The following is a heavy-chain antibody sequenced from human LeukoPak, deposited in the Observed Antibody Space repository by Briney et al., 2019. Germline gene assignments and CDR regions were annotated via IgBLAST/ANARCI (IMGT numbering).Heavy chain of an antibody. V-gene: IGHV1-8*01. CDR1: GYTFTSYD. D-gene: IGHD6-13*01. CDR2: MNPNSGNT. J-gene: IGHJ4*02. Sequence: ASVKVSCKASGYTFTSYDINWVRQATGQGLEWMGWMNPNSGNTGYAQKFQGGVTMTRNTSISTAYMELSSLRSEDTAVYYCARAGGIAAADDYWGQGTLVTVSS. CDR3: ARAGGIAAADDY.